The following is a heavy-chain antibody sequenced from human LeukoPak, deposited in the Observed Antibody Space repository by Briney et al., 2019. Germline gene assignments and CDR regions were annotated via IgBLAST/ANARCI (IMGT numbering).Heavy chain of an antibody. CDR1: EFTFSSYA. D-gene: IGHD2-15*01. CDR2: ISGSGGST. Sequence: PGGSLRLSCAASEFTFSSYAMSWVRQAPGKGLEWVSAISGSGGSTYYADSVKGRFTISRDNSKNTLYLQMNSLRAEDTAVYYCAKDHLGYCSGGSCSTTYLDYWGQGTLVTVSS. CDR3: AKDHLGYCSGGSCSTTYLDY. V-gene: IGHV3-23*01. J-gene: IGHJ4*02.